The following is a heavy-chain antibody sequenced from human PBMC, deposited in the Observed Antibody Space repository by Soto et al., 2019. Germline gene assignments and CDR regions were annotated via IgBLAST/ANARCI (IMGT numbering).Heavy chain of an antibody. CDR3: AKGSASARPTDFDS. CDR2: IAGSSEYT. V-gene: IGHV3-23*01. D-gene: IGHD6-6*01. CDR1: GFNFRYYV. Sequence: SLRLSCAASGFNFRYYVMNWVRQAPGKGLEWVSAIAGSSEYTYYADSVKGRFTVSRDNSKNTLSLQMSSLRAEDTAVYYCAKGSASARPTDFDSRGQGTPLTISS. J-gene: IGHJ5*01.